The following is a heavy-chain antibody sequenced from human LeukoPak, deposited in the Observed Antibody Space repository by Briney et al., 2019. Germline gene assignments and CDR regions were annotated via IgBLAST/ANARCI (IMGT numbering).Heavy chain of an antibody. CDR2: MNPNSGNT. CDR1: GYTFTSYD. V-gene: IGHV1-8*01. Sequence: ASVKVSCTASGYTFTSYDINWVRQATGQGLEWMGWMNPNSGNTGYAQKFQGRVTMTRNTSISTAYMELSSLRSEDTAVYYCARGRTGWLRLGYYFDYWGQGTLVTVSS. D-gene: IGHD5-12*01. CDR3: ARGRTGWLRLGYYFDY. J-gene: IGHJ4*02.